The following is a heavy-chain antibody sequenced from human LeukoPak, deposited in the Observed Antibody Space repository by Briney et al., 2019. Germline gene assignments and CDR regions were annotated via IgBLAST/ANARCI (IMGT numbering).Heavy chain of an antibody. CDR2: MSSSSSPI. Sequence: GSLRLSCAASGFTFSSYSMNWVRRAPGKGLEWVSYMSSSSSPIYYADSVKGRFTISRDNAKNSLSLQMNSLRDEDTAVYYCARDRAGFDYWGQGTLVTVSP. CDR1: GFTFSSYS. V-gene: IGHV3-48*02. D-gene: IGHD6-19*01. CDR3: ARDRAGFDY. J-gene: IGHJ4*02.